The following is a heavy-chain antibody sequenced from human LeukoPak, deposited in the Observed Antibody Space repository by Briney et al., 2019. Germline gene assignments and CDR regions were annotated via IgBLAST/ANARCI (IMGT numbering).Heavy chain of an antibody. CDR1: GGSISSYY. V-gene: IGHV4-59*08. CDR2: IYYSGST. Sequence: SETLSLTCTVSGGSISSYYWSWIQQPPGKGLEWIGYIYYSGSTYYNPSLKSRVTISVDTSKNQFSLKLSSVTAADTAVYYCARGYCSSTSCYRYNWFDPWGQGTLVTVSS. J-gene: IGHJ5*02. D-gene: IGHD2-2*02. CDR3: ARGYCSSTSCYRYNWFDP.